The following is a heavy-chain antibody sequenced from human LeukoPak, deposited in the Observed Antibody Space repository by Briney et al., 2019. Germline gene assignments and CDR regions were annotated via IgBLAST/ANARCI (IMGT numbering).Heavy chain of an antibody. CDR3: ARLYRAGPERAANRRSWFDP. D-gene: IGHD1-14*01. J-gene: IGHJ5*02. Sequence: PSETLSLTCTVSGGSISSSSYYWGWIRQPPGKGLEWIGEINHSGSTNYNPSLKSRVTISVDTSKNQFSLKLSSVTAADTAVYYCARLYRAGPERAANRRSWFDPWGQGTLVTVSS. V-gene: IGHV4-39*07. CDR1: GGSISSSSYY. CDR2: INHSGST.